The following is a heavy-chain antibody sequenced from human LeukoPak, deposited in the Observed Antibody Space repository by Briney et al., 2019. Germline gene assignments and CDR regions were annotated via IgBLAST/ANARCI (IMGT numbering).Heavy chain of an antibody. V-gene: IGHV3-21*01. Sequence: GGSLRLSCAASGFTFSSYRMNWVRQAPGKGLDGVSSISSSSSYKYYADTVKGRLTISRDNAKNSLYLQMNSLRAEDTAVYYGARTRGLSGYNNYGMYVWGQGNPVTVSS. CDR1: GFTFSSYR. CDR3: ARTRGLSGYNNYGMYV. J-gene: IGHJ6*01. D-gene: IGHD3-3*01. CDR2: ISSSSSYK.